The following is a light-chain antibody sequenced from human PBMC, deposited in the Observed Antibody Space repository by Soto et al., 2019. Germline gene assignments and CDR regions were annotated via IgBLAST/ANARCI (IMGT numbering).Light chain of an antibody. Sequence: EIVLTQSPGTLSLSPGERATLSCRASQSVSSSYLAWYQQKPGQAPRLLIYGASSRATGIPDRFSGSGSGTDFTLTISRLEPEDFAVYYCHQYNLWPETFGQGTKVEIK. CDR1: QSVSSSY. CDR2: GAS. J-gene: IGKJ1*01. CDR3: HQYNLWPET. V-gene: IGKV3-20*01.